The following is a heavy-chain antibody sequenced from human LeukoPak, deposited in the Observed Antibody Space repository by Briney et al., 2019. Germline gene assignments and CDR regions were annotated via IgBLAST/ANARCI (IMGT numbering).Heavy chain of an antibody. CDR2: INTDGSST. Sequence: GGSLRLSCAASGFTFSSYWMHWVRQAPGKGLVWVSRINTDGSSTSYADSVKGRFTISRDNAKNTLYLQMNSLRAEDTAVYYCARAHVSGSYGRSFDAFDIWGQGTMVTVSS. CDR1: GFTFSSYW. J-gene: IGHJ3*02. V-gene: IGHV3-74*01. CDR3: ARAHVSGSYGRSFDAFDI. D-gene: IGHD1-26*01.